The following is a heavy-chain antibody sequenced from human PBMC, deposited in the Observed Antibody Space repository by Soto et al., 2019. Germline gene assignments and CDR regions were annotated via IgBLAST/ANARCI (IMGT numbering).Heavy chain of an antibody. V-gene: IGHV3-30*18. CDR2: ISYDGSNK. D-gene: IGHD4-17*01. CDR3: AKDPMGGYGDPFDY. Sequence: QPGGSLRLSCAASGFTFSSYGMHWVRQAPGKGLEWVAVISYDGSNKYYADSVKGRFTISRDNSKNTLYLQMNSLRAEDTAVYYCAKDPMGGYGDPFDYWGQGTLVTVSS. CDR1: GFTFSSYG. J-gene: IGHJ4*02.